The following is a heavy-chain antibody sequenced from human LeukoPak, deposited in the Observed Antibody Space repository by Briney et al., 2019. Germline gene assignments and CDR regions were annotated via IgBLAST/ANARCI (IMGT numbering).Heavy chain of an antibody. CDR3: ARDGSTGWHYFEY. Sequence: GGSLRLSCAASGFIVGSSYMSWVRQAPGQGLEWVSVICGDGGTSFAGNTYYADSVKGRFTISRDNSKNTLYLQMNSLRTEDTAVYCCARDGSTGWHYFEYWGQGTLVTPSS. CDR2: ICGDGGT. D-gene: IGHD6-19*01. V-gene: IGHV3-23*01. J-gene: IGHJ4*02. CDR1: GFIVGSSY.